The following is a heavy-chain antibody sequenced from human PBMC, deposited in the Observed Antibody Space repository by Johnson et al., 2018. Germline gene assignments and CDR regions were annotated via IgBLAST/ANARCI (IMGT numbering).Heavy chain of an antibody. CDR2: IYYSGST. V-gene: IGHV4-39*01. D-gene: IGHD3-3*01. CDR1: GGSISSSSYY. CDR3: ARHGDYDFWSGYYPEPYYYGMDV. J-gene: IGHJ6*02. Sequence: QVQLQESGPGLVKPSETXSLTCTVSGGSISSSSYYWGWIRQPPGKGLEWIGSIYYSGSTYYNPSLKSRVTISVDTSKNQFSLKLSSVTAADTAVYYCARHGDYDFWSGYYPEPYYYGMDVWGQGTTVTVSS.